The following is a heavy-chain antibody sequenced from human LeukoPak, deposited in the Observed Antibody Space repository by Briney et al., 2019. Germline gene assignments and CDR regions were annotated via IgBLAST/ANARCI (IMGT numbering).Heavy chain of an antibody. V-gene: IGHV3-21*01. Sequence: PGGSLRLSCAASGFIFSSYSMNWVRQAPGKGLEWVSFISTSSSYIYYADSVKGRFTISRDNAKNSLYLQMNSLRAEDTAVYYCARDPDVSRGYFDYWGQGTLVTVSS. CDR1: GFIFSSYS. CDR3: ARDPDVSRGYFDY. CDR2: ISTSSSYI. J-gene: IGHJ4*02. D-gene: IGHD3-22*01.